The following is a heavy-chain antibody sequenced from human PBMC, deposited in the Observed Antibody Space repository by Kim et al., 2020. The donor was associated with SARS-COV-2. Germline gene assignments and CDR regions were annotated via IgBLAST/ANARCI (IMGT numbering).Heavy chain of an antibody. D-gene: IGHD6-13*01. J-gene: IGHJ4*02. CDR3: ARVGTGYSSSSIDY. V-gene: IGHV3-7*01. Sequence: VDSVKGRFTISRDNAKNSLYLQMNSLRDEDTAVYYCARVGTGYSSSSIDYWGQGTLVTVSS.